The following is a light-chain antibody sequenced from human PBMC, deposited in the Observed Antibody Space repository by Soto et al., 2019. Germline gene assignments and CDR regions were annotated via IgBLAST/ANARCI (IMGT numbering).Light chain of an antibody. J-gene: IGKJ4*01. Sequence: DIQMTQSPSSLSASVGDRLTITCRTSQSINNFLNWYQQKPGKAPQLLIFAASSLEGGVPSRFSGDGSGIVFTLTISSLQPEDFATYYCQQSYSVPVTFGGGTKVEIK. V-gene: IGKV1-39*01. CDR1: QSINNF. CDR3: QQSYSVPVT. CDR2: AAS.